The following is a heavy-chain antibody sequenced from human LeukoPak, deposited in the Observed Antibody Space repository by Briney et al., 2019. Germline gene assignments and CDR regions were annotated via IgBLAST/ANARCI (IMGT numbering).Heavy chain of an antibody. CDR3: ARDQEGFDY. J-gene: IGHJ4*02. V-gene: IGHV1-46*01. Sequence: ASVKVSCKTSGYTFTNYLIHWVRQAPGLGHEWMGIINPRRGSTRYAQKFQDRVVVTRDTSTSTVYMELSSLRSDDTAVYYCARDQEGFDYWGQGTLVTVSS. CDR1: GYTFTNYL. CDR2: INPRRGST.